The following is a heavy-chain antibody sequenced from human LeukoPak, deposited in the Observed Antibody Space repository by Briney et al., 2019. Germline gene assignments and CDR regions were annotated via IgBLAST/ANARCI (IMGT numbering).Heavy chain of an antibody. CDR3: ARAFRQLWALDY. CDR2: IYYSGST. Sequence: SQTLPLTCTFSGGSISSGGYYWSWIRQHPGKGLEWIGYIYYSGSTYYNPSLKSRVTISVDTSKNQFSLKLSSVTAADTAVYYCARAFRQLWALDYWGQGTLVTVSS. J-gene: IGHJ4*02. D-gene: IGHD5-18*01. CDR1: GGSISSGGYY. V-gene: IGHV4-31*03.